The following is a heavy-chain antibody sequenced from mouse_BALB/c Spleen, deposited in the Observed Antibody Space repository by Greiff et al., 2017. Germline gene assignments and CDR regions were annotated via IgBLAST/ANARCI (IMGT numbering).Heavy chain of an antibody. Sequence: DVMLVESGGGLVKPGGSLKLSCAASGFAFSSYDMSWVRQTPEKRLEWVAYISSGGGSTYYPDTVKGRFTISRDNAKNTLYLQMSSLKSEDTAMYYCARRGITGYFDYWGQGTTLTVSS. CDR3: ARRGITGYFDY. D-gene: IGHD2-4*01. CDR1: GFAFSSYD. V-gene: IGHV5-12-1*01. J-gene: IGHJ2*01. CDR2: ISSGGGST.